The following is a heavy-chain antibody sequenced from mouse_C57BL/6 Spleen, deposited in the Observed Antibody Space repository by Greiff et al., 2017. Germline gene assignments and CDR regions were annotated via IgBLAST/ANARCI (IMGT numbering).Heavy chain of an antibody. V-gene: IGHV1-64*01. J-gene: IGHJ3*01. CDR2: IHPNSGST. CDR1: GYTFTSYW. D-gene: IGHD2-4*01. CDR3: ARGYDYDRTWFAY. Sequence: VQLQQPGAELVKPGASVKLSCKASGYTFTSYWMHWVKQRPGQGLEWIGMIHPNSGSTNYNEKFKSKATLTVDKSSSTAYMQLSSLTSEDSAVYYCARGYDYDRTWFAYWGQGTLVTVSA.